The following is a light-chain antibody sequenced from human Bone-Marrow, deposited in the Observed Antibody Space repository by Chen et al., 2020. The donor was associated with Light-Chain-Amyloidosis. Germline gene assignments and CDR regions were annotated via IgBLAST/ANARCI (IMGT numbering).Light chain of an antibody. CDR1: QDISTY. V-gene: IGKV1-39*01. CDR3: QQSFRMPYT. CDR2: AAS. J-gene: IGKJ2*01. Sequence: DIQLTQSPSSLSSSVGDRVTITCRAGQDISTYVNWYQQKLGKAPKLLIYAASSLQSGVPSRFSGSGCKRDFSLTMTSLQPEDFATYFCQQSFRMPYTFGQGTKLQIK.